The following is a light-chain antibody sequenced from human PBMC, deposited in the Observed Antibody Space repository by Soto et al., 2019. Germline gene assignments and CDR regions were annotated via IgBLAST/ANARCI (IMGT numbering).Light chain of an antibody. CDR1: LSVSSTY. V-gene: IGKV3-20*01. J-gene: IGKJ4*01. CDR3: HQYGGSPRT. Sequence: DIVLTQSPGTLSLSPGERATLSCRASLSVSSTYLAWYQHKPGQAPRLLIYGTSSRATGIPDRFSGSGSGTDFRLTIRRLEPEDFAVYYCHQYGGSPRTFGGGPKVEIK. CDR2: GTS.